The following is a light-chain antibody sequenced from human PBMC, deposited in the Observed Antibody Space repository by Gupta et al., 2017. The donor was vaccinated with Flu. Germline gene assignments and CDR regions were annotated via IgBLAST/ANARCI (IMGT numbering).Light chain of an antibody. CDR3: QVWDSSRGV. Sequence: SYVLTQPPSGSVAPGQTARITCGGNNIRSKSVHWYQQKPGQAPIVVVYDDSDRPSGIPERFSGSNSGDTATLTISGVEAGDEADYHCQVWDSSRGVFGGGTKLTVL. J-gene: IGLJ2*01. CDR1: NIRSKS. V-gene: IGLV3-21*02. CDR2: DDS.